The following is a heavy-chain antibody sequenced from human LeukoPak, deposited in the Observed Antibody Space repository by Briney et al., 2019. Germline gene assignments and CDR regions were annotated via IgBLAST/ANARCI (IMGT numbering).Heavy chain of an antibody. J-gene: IGHJ4*02. Sequence: GGSLRLSCAASGFTFSSYEMNWVRQAPGKGLEWVSYISSSGSTIYYADSVKGRFTISRDNAKNSLYLQMNSLRAEDTAVYYCAKGRYSSGRNYFDYWGQGTLVTVSS. V-gene: IGHV3-48*03. D-gene: IGHD6-19*01. CDR2: ISSSGSTI. CDR3: AKGRYSSGRNYFDY. CDR1: GFTFSSYE.